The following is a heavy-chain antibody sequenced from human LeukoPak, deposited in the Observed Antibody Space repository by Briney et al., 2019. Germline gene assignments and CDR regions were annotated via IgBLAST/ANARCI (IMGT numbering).Heavy chain of an antibody. J-gene: IGHJ3*02. Sequence: SQTLSLTCAISGDSVSSNSXAXXWIRQSPSRGLEXLGRTYYRSKWYNDYAVSVKSRITINPDTSKNQFSLQLNSVTPEDTAVYYCARSSLGVVAFDIWGQGTMVTVSS. D-gene: IGHD3-16*01. CDR1: GDSVSSNSXA. CDR2: TYYRSKWYN. V-gene: IGHV6-1*01. CDR3: ARSSLGVVAFDI.